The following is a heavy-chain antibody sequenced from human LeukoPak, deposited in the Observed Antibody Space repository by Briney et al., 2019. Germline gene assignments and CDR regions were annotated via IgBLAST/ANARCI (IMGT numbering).Heavy chain of an antibody. CDR2: ISGSGGST. V-gene: IGHV3-23*01. CDR1: RFTFSSYG. D-gene: IGHD4-17*01. CDR3: AKKGLTVTTYYFDY. J-gene: IGHJ4*02. Sequence: GGSLRLSCAASRFTFSSYGMNWVRQAPGKGLEWVSAISGSGGSTYYADSVKGRFTISRDNSKNTLYLQMNSLRAEDTAVYYCAKKGLTVTTYYFDYWGQETLVTVSS.